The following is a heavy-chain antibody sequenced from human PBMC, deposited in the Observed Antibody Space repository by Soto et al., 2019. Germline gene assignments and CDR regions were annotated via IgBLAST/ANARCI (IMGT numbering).Heavy chain of an antibody. V-gene: IGHV1-69*13. Sequence: SVKVSCKASGGTFSSYAISWVRQAPGQGLEWMGGIIPIFGTANYAQKFQGGVTITADESTSTAYMELSSLRSEDTAVYYCARSAYCGGDCYSGAYDPWGQGTLVTVSS. J-gene: IGHJ5*02. CDR2: IIPIFGTA. CDR1: GGTFSSYA. CDR3: ARSAYCGGDCYSGAYDP. D-gene: IGHD2-21*02.